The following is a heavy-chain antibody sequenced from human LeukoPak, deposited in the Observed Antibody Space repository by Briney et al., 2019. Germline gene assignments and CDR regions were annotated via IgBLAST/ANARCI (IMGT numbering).Heavy chain of an antibody. CDR3: ASNYGG. J-gene: IGHJ4*02. CDR2: IKQDGSEK. V-gene: IGHV3-7*03. CDR1: GFDFSNYW. Sequence: GGSLRLSCAASGFDFSNYWMYWVRQAPGKGLEWVANIKQDGSEKYYVDSVRGRFTISRDNAKNSLSLQMSSLRAEDTAVYYCASNYGGWGQGTLVTVSS. D-gene: IGHD4-11*01.